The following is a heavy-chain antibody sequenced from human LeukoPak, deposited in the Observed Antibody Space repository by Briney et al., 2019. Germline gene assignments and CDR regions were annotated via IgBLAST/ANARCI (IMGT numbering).Heavy chain of an antibody. D-gene: IGHD6-13*01. CDR3: ARETDNSSWYSDY. Sequence: NASETLSLTCTVSGGSISSSRFFWAWIRQPPGKGLEWIGNINFSGTTYYNPSLKSRVTLSVDPSKNQFSLRLSSVTAADTAVYYCARETDNSSWYSDYWGQGTLVTVSS. V-gene: IGHV4-39*07. J-gene: IGHJ4*02. CDR1: GGSISSSRFF. CDR2: INFSGTT.